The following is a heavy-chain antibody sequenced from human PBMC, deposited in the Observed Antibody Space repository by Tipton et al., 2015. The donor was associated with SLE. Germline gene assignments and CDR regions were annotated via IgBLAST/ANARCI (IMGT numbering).Heavy chain of an antibody. J-gene: IGHJ4*02. CDR1: GGSFSGYY. Sequence: TLSLTCAVYGGSFSGYYWSWIRQPPGKGLEWIGEINHSGSTNYNPPLKSRVTISVDTSKNQFSLKLSSVTAADTAVYYCARDRDNWNYEVDYWGQGTLVTVSS. D-gene: IGHD1-7*01. V-gene: IGHV4-34*01. CDR2: INHSGST. CDR3: ARDRDNWNYEVDY.